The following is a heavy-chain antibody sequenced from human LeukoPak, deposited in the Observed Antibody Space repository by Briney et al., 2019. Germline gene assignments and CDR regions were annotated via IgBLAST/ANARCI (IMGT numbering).Heavy chain of an antibody. CDR3: ARGVLWGQPSLLYMDV. D-gene: IGHD7-27*01. CDR2: ISAYNGNT. V-gene: IGHV1-18*01. J-gene: IGHJ6*03. Sequence: ASVKVSCTASGYTFTSYGISWVRQAPGQGLEWMGWISAYNGNTNYAQKLQGRVTMTTDTSTSTAYMELRSLRSDDTAVYYCARGVLWGQPSLLYMDVWGKGTTVTVSS. CDR1: GYTFTSYG.